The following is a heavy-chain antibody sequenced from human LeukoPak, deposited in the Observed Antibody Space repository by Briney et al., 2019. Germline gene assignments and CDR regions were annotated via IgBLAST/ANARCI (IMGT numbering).Heavy chain of an antibody. CDR3: ARGRRSTNFDF. CDR1: GFAFSNFW. Sequence: GGSLRLSCAASGFAFSNFWMSWVRQAPGKGLEWVANIEQDGSEKYYVGSVKGRFTISRDNAKNSLYLHMNSLRADDTAVYYCARGRRSTNFDFWGQGTLVTVSS. V-gene: IGHV3-7*04. J-gene: IGHJ4*02. CDR2: IEQDGSEK.